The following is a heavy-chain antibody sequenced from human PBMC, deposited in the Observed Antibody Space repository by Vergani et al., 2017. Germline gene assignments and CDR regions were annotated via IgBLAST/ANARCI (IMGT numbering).Heavy chain of an antibody. CDR2: IYYSGST. CDR1: GGSISSSSYY. CDR3: ARDYSSSWYDARPSYYFDY. J-gene: IGHJ4*02. D-gene: IGHD6-13*01. V-gene: IGHV4-39*07. Sequence: QVQLQESGPGLVKPSETLSLTCTVSGGSISSSSYYWGWIRQPPGKGLEWIGSIYYSGSTYYNPSLKSRVTISVDTSKNQFSLKLSSVTAADTAVYYCARDYSSSWYDARPSYYFDYWGQGTLVTVSS.